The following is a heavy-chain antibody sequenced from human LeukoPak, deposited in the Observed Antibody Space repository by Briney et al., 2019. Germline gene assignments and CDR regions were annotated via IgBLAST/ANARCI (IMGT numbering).Heavy chain of an antibody. CDR3: ARIAVAGTRNYDY. Sequence: SVKVSCKGSGCTFSSYAISWVRQAPGQGLEWMGGIIPIFGTANYAQKFQGRVTITTDESTSPAYMELSSLRYEDTAVYYCARIAVAGTRNYDYWGQGTLVTVSS. J-gene: IGHJ4*02. V-gene: IGHV1-69*05. D-gene: IGHD6-19*01. CDR2: IIPIFGTA. CDR1: GCTFSSYA.